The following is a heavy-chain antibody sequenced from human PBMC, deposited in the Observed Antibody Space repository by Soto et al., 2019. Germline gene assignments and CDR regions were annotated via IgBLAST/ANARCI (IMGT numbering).Heavy chain of an antibody. D-gene: IGHD2-2*01. J-gene: IGHJ5*02. CDR2: IYHSGST. CDR1: GCSISSGDYS. Sequence: QLQLQESGSGLVKPSQTLSLTSAVSGCSISSGDYSWRWIRQPPGMGLEWIGYIYHSGSTYYNPSLKSRVTISVDRSKHQFSLKLSPVTAADTAVYYCARVPDRWGQGTLVTVSS. CDR3: ARVPDR. V-gene: IGHV4-30-2*01.